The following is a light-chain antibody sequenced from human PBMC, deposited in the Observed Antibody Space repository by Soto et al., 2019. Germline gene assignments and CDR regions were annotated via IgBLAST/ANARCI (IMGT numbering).Light chain of an antibody. J-gene: IGKJ1*01. V-gene: IGKV3-20*01. Sequence: DILLTQSPGTLCLSPGERATLSCRASQSVSSSYLAWYQQKSGQAPRLLIYGASSRETGIPERCSGSGAGAACTRTISRLEHEDVEVYYCQQYGSSPRTFGQGTKVDIK. CDR1: QSVSSSY. CDR3: QQYGSSPRT. CDR2: GAS.